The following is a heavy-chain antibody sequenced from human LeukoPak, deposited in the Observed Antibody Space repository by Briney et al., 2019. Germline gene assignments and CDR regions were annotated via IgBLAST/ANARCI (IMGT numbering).Heavy chain of an antibody. CDR1: GGSISSYY. CDR3: ARLPYSSSSDY. V-gene: IGHV4-59*08. Sequence: SETLSLTCTVSGGSISSYYWSWIRQPPGKGLEWIGYIYYSGSTNHNPSLKSRVTISVDTSKNQFSLKLSSVTAADTAVYYCARLPYSSSSDYWGQGTLVTVSS. CDR2: IYYSGST. J-gene: IGHJ4*02. D-gene: IGHD6-6*01.